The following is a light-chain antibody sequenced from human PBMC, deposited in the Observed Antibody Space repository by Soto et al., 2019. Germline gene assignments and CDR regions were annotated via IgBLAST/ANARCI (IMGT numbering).Light chain of an antibody. CDR2: GAS. J-gene: IGKJ1*01. Sequence: EVVMTQSPATLSVSPGERVTLSCRASQSINAHLAWYQQKPGQAPRLLIHGASTRATGIPARFSGSGFGTEFILTISSLQSEDFAVYYCQQYNTWFWTFCQGTKVEIQ. CDR1: QSINAH. CDR3: QQYNTWFWT. V-gene: IGKV3-15*01.